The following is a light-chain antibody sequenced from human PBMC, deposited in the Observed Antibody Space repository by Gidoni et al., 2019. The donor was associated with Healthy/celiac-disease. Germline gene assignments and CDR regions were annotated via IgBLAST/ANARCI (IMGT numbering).Light chain of an antibody. CDR3: VLYMGSGIRV. V-gene: IGLV8-61*01. CDR2: RLH. J-gene: IGLJ3*02. CDR1: SGSVSTSYY. Sequence: QTVVTQEPSFSVSPGGTVTLTCGLSSGSVSTSYYPSWYQQTPGQARLHARSARFSGSILGNKAALTITGAQADDESDYYCVLYMGSGIRVFGGGTKLTVL.